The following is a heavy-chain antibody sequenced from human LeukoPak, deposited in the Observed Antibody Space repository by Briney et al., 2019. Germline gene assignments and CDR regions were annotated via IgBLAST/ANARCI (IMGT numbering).Heavy chain of an antibody. CDR1: GFIFSSYS. J-gene: IGHJ4*02. V-gene: IGHV3-21*01. D-gene: IGHD5-18*01. Sequence: PGGSLRLSCAASGFIFSSYSMNWVRQAPGKGLEWVSSISISSSYINYADSVKGRFTISRDNAKNSLYLQMNSLRAEDTAVYYCARRQDTDMVFLDYWGQGTLVTVSS. CDR3: ARRQDTDMVFLDY. CDR2: ISISSSYI.